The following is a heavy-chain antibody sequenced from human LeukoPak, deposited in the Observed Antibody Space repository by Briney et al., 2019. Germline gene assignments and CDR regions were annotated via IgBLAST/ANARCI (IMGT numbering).Heavy chain of an antibody. D-gene: IGHD3-22*01. Sequence: PGGSLRLSCAASGFTFSSYAMSWVRQAPGKGLEWVSAISGSGGSTYYADSVKGRFTISRDNSKNTLYLQMNSLRAEDTAVYYCAKEPGYYYDSSGYFEFDYWGQGTLVTVSS. CDR3: AKEPGYYYDSSGYFEFDY. CDR1: GFTFSSYA. V-gene: IGHV3-23*01. J-gene: IGHJ4*02. CDR2: ISGSGGST.